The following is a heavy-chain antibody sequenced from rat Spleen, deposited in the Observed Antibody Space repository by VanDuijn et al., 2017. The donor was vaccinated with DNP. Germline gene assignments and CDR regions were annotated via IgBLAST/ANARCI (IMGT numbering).Heavy chain of an antibody. CDR3: ASRPPPTRGPFDY. J-gene: IGHJ2*01. V-gene: IGHV5-46*01. CDR2: ISTSGSRA. Sequence: EVKLVESGGGLVQPGRSLKLSCAASGFNFNDFWMGWVRQAPKKGLEWVATISTSGSRAYYPDSVKGRFTISRDDAKSSLYLQMNSLKSEDTATYYCASRPPPTRGPFDYWGQGVTVTVS. CDR1: GFNFNDFW. D-gene: IGHD1-4*01.